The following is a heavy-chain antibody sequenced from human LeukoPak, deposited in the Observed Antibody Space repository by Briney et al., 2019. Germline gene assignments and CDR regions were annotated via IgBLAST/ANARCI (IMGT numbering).Heavy chain of an antibody. J-gene: IGHJ4*02. CDR3: ASTWDDYGDYPTDY. CDR2: IYYSGST. Sequence: PSETLSLTCTVSGGSISSSSYYWGWIRQPPGKGLEWIVSIYYSGSTYYNPSLKSRVTISVDTSKNQFSLKLSSVTAADTAVYYCASTWDDYGDYPTDYWGQGTLVTVSS. D-gene: IGHD4-17*01. V-gene: IGHV4-39*01. CDR1: GGSISSSSYY.